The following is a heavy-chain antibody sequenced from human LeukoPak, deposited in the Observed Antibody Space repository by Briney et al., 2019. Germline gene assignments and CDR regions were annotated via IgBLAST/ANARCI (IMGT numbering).Heavy chain of an antibody. Sequence: PSETLSLTCTVPGGSISSSSYYWGCIRQPPGKGLEGIGTVYYTGSTYHNPSLKSRVTMSVDTSKNQFSLRLTSVTAADTAVYYCARQSAYGSIPIIDYCGQGTLVTVSS. CDR1: GGSISSSSYY. V-gene: IGHV4-39*01. CDR2: VYYTGST. D-gene: IGHD4-17*01. CDR3: ARQSAYGSIPIIDY. J-gene: IGHJ4*02.